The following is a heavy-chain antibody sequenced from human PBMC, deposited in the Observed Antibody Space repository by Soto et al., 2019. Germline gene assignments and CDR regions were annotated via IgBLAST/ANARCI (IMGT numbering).Heavy chain of an antibody. CDR1: GFTFRTYG. J-gene: IGHJ4*02. CDR3: AREPEGIAAALDY. D-gene: IGHD6-13*01. CDR2: ISSSGSFI. Sequence: EVQLMESGGGLVKPGGSLRLSCAASGFTFRTYGMNWVRRAPGGGLEWVASISSSGSFIYYADSVKGRFTISRDDAEKSLYLQMNSLRAEDTALYYCAREPEGIAAALDYWGRGTLVTVSS. V-gene: IGHV3-21*01.